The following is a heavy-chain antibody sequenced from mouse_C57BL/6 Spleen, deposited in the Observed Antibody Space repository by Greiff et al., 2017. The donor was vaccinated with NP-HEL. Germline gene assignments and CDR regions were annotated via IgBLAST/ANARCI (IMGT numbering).Heavy chain of an antibody. D-gene: IGHD2-4*01. Sequence: QVQLQQSGAELVKPGASVKLSCKASGYTFTSYWMHWVKQRPGRGLEWIGRIDPNSGGTKYNEKFKSKATLTVDKPSSTAYMQLSSLTSEDSAVYYCARWNMITTVYYYAMDYWGQGTSVTVSS. CDR1: GYTFTSYW. V-gene: IGHV1-72*01. J-gene: IGHJ4*01. CDR3: ARWNMITTVYYYAMDY. CDR2: IDPNSGGT.